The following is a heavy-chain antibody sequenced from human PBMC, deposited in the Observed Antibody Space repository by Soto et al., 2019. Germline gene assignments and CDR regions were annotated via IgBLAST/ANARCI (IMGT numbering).Heavy chain of an antibody. CDR2: IYYSGST. CDR1: GGSISSYY. CDR3: ARLGRWRQWLVFFDY. J-gene: IGHJ4*02. D-gene: IGHD6-19*01. V-gene: IGHV4-59*01. Sequence: QVQLQESGPGLVKPSETLSLTCTVSGGSISSYYWSWIRQPPGKGLEWIGYIYYSGSTNYNPSLNSRVPISVDTSKNQFSLKLSSVTAADTAVYYCARLGRWRQWLVFFDYWGQGTLVTVSS.